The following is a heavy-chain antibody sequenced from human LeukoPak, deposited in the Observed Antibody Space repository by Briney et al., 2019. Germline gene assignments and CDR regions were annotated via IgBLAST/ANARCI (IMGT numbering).Heavy chain of an antibody. Sequence: GESLMISCKGSGYSFTSYWIGWVRQMPGKGLELMGIIYPGDSDTRYSPSFQGQVTISAGKSISTAYLQWSSLKASDAAMYYCARAGEWLDPYYYYMDVWGKGTTVTVSS. CDR2: IYPGDSDT. CDR3: ARAGEWLDPYYYYMDV. J-gene: IGHJ6*03. V-gene: IGHV5-51*01. D-gene: IGHD6-19*01. CDR1: GYSFTSYW.